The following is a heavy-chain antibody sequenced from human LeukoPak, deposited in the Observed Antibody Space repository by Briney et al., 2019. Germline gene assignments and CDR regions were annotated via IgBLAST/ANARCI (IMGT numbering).Heavy chain of an antibody. CDR2: INAGNGNA. CDR3: ARVSSGWHGYLDH. D-gene: IGHD6-25*01. J-gene: IGHJ4*02. Sequence: ASVKVSCKASGYTFTSYAMHWVRQAPGQRLEWMGWINAGNGNATYTQKFQDRVTFTRDTSASTAYMDLSSLRSEDTAVYYCARVSSGWHGYLDHWGQGTPVTVSS. CDR1: GYTFTSYA. V-gene: IGHV1-3*01.